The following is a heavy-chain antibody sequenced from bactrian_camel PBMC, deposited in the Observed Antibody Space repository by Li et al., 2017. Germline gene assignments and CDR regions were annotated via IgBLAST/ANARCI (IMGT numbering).Heavy chain of an antibody. V-gene: IGHV3S53*01. J-gene: IGHJ4*01. CDR3: TARYEFGLGACSGVGGHGV. Sequence: HVQLVESGGGSVQAGGSLRLSCAASRYMYDNGCMGWFRQPPGGEREGIAAIDSDQKPSYDDAVKGRFTISKDNRQNIMYLQMNSLTPGDTAKYYCTARYEFGLGACSGVGGHGVWGQGTQVTV. CDR2: IDSDQKP. CDR1: RYMYDNGC. D-gene: IGHD1*01.